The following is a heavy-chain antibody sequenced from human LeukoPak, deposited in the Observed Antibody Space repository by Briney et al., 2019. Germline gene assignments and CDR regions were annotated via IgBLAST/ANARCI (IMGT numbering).Heavy chain of an antibody. CDR2: IDYSGGSS. D-gene: IGHD7-27*01. CDR1: GFTLSSYE. J-gene: IGHJ4*02. V-gene: IGHV3-23*01. Sequence: GGSLRLSCTVSGFTLSSYEMSWIRQAPGKGLEWVSSIDYSGGSSYYPDSVKGRFTISRDDSKNTLYLQMNSLRAEDTAVYYCARVWAFYFDYWGQGALVAVSS. CDR3: ARVWAFYFDY.